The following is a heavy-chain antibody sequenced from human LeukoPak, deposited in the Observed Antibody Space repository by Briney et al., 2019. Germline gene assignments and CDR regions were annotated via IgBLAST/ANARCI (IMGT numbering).Heavy chain of an antibody. CDR1: GGSISSGSYY. CDR2: IYTSGST. J-gene: IGHJ5*02. CDR3: ARDEIFGWFDP. V-gene: IGHV4-61*02. Sequence: PSETLSLTCTVSGGSISSGSYYWSWIRQPAGKGLEWIGRIYTSGSTNYNPSLKSRVTISVGTSKNQFSLKLSSVTAADTAVYYCARDEIFGWFDPWGQGTLVTVSS. D-gene: IGHD3-3*01.